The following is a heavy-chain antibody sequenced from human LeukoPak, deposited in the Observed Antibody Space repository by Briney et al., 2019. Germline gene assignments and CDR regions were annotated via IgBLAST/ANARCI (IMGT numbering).Heavy chain of an antibody. Sequence: ASVKLSCKASGYTFTSYDINWVRQATGQGPEWMGWMNPNSGNTGYAQQSQGRVTMTRTTSTSTAYMELSSLRSDDTAVYYCARGWFGQLLQDYWGQGTLVTVSS. CDR1: GYTFTSYD. CDR3: ARGWFGQLLQDY. CDR2: MNPNSGNT. D-gene: IGHD3-10*01. V-gene: IGHV1-8*01. J-gene: IGHJ4*02.